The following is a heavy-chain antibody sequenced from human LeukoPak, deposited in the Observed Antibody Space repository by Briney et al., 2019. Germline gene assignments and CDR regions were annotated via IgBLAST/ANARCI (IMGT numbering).Heavy chain of an antibody. CDR3: ARRLPPRYCSGGSCPWYFDL. CDR1: GGSISSSSYY. J-gene: IGHJ2*01. D-gene: IGHD2-15*01. CDR2: IYYSGST. Sequence: PSETLSLTCTVSGGSISSSSYYWGWIRQPPGKGLEWIGSIYYSGSTYYNPSLKSRVTISVDTSKNQFSLKLSSVTAADTAVYYCARRLPPRYCSGGSCPWYFDLWGRGTLVTVSS. V-gene: IGHV4-39*07.